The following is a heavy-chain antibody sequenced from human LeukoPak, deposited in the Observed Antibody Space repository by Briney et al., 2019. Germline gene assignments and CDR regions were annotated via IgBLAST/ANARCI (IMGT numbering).Heavy chain of an antibody. CDR3: ASAIRYFDWLPSY. CDR1: GGSFSGYY. CDR2: INHSGST. D-gene: IGHD3-9*01. Sequence: SETLALTCAVYGGSFSGYYWSWIRQPPGKGLEWIGEINHSGSTNYNPSLKSRVTISVDTSKNQFSLKLSSVTAADTAVYYCASAIRYFDWLPSYWGQGTLVTVSS. V-gene: IGHV4-34*01. J-gene: IGHJ4*02.